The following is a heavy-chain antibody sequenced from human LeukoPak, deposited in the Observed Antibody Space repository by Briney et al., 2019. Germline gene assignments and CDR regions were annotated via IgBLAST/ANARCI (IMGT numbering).Heavy chain of an antibody. CDR2: IYHSGST. CDR1: GYSISSGYY. V-gene: IGHV4-38-2*02. J-gene: IGHJ4*02. D-gene: IGHD6-19*01. CDR3: AREEDIAVDNFDY. Sequence: SETLSLTCAVSGYSISSGYYWGWIRQPPGKGLEWIGSIYHSGSTYYNPSLKSRVTISVDTSKNQFSLKLSSVTAADTAVYYCAREEDIAVDNFDYWGQGPLVTVSS.